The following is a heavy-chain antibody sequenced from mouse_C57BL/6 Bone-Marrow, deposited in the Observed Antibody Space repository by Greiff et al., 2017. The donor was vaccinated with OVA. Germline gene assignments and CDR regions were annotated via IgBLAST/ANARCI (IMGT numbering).Heavy chain of an antibody. V-gene: IGHV1-54*01. D-gene: IGHD3-2*02. CDR2: INPGSGGT. CDR3: ARRDSSGYFDY. CDR1: GYAFTNYL. Sequence: VQVVESGAELVRPGTSVKVSCKASGYAFTNYLIEWVKQRPGQGLEWIGVINPGSGGTNYNEKFKGKATLTVDKSSSTAYMQLSSLTSEDSAVYFCARRDSSGYFDYWGQGTTLTVSS. J-gene: IGHJ2*01.